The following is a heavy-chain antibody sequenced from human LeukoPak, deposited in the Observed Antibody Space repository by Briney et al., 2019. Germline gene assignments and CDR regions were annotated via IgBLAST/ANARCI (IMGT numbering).Heavy chain of an antibody. CDR1: GFTFSSYS. CDR3: ARPSRGYSYGIFDY. J-gene: IGHJ4*02. V-gene: IGHV3-48*04. CDR2: ISSSSSTI. D-gene: IGHD5-18*01. Sequence: GGSLRLSCAASGFTFSSYSMNWVRQAPGKGLEWVSYISSSSSTIYYADSVKGRFTISRDNAKNSLYLQKNSLRAEDTAVYYCARPSRGYSYGIFDYWGQGTLVTVSS.